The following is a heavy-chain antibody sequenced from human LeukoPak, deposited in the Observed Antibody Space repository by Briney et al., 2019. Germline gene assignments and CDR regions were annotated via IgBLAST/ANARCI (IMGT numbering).Heavy chain of an antibody. CDR2: VNPNSGNT. CDR1: GCDFSSFD. J-gene: IGHJ3*02. D-gene: IGHD3-22*01. V-gene: IGHV1-8*01. CDR3: TREGVYAPDGSGYHRDAFDI. Sequence: ASVKVSCKASGCDFSSFDVNWVRQAPGQGLEWMGWVNPNSGNTGYAQKFQGRVTITADKSTNTAHMELSRLESGDTAVYYCTREGVYAPDGSGYHRDAFDIWGQGTVVIVSS.